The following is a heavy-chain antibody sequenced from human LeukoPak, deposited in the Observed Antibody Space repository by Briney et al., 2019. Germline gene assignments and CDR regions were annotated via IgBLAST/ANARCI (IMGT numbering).Heavy chain of an antibody. CDR3: ARIRVGARNWCDP. CDR2: INPNSGGT. J-gene: IGHJ5*02. V-gene: IGHV1-2*02. D-gene: IGHD1-26*01. Sequence: ASVKVSCKASGYTFNGYYLHWVRQAPGQGLEWMGWINPNSGGTNYAQKFQGRVTMTRDTSISTAYMELSRLRSDDTAVYYCARIRVGARNWCDPWGQGTLVTVSS. CDR1: GYTFNGYY.